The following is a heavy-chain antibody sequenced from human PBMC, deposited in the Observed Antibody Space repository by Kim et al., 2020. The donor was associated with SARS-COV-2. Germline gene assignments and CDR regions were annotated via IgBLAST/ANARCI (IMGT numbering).Heavy chain of an antibody. CDR3: ASSSFPTPTPMKGGGWEPLFQH. CDR1: GYTFTSYA. CDR2: INAGNGNT. D-gene: IGHD6-19*01. Sequence: ASVKVSCKASGYTFTSYAMHWVRQAPGQRLEWMGWINAGNGNTKYSQKFQGRVTITRDTSASTTYMELSSLRSEDTAVYYCASSSFPTPTPMKGGGWEPLFQHWGQGTLVTVSS. J-gene: IGHJ1*01. V-gene: IGHV1-3*01.